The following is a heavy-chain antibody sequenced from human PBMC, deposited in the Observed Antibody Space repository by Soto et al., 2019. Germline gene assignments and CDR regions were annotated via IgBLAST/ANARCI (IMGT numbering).Heavy chain of an antibody. D-gene: IGHD3-22*01. CDR3: ARDALDSSGYFDY. Sequence: PSETLSLTCTVSGGSISSYYWSWIRQPPGKGLEWIGYIYYSGSTNYNPSLKSRVTISVDTSKNQFSLKLSSVTAADTAVYYCARDALDSSGYFDYWGQGTLVTVSS. V-gene: IGHV4-59*01. CDR2: IYYSGST. CDR1: GGSISSYY. J-gene: IGHJ4*02.